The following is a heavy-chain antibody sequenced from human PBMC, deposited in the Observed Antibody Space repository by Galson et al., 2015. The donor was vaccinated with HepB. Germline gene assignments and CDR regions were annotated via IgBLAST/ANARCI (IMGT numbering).Heavy chain of an antibody. V-gene: IGHV3-53*01. Sequence: SLRLSCAASGFTVSSNYMSWVRQAPGEGLEGVSVVYSGGKTFYADSVNGRFTISRDNSKNTLDLQMNSLRAEDTAVYYCAVHPHLGIWGQGTMVTVSS. CDR1: GFTVSSNY. D-gene: IGHD3-3*02. CDR2: VYSGGKT. CDR3: AVHPHLGI. J-gene: IGHJ3*02.